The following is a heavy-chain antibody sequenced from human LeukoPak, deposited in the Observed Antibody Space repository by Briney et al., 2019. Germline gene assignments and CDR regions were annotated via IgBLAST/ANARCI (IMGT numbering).Heavy chain of an antibody. V-gene: IGHV1-2*02. J-gene: IGHJ3*02. D-gene: IGHD4-17*01. CDR1: GYTFTGYY. Sequence: ASVKVSCKASGYTFTGYYMHWVRQAPGQGLEWMGWINPNSGGTNYAQKFQGRVTMTRDTSISTAYMELSRLRSDDTAVYYCARDMSPYGDYVDGAFDIWGQGTMVTVSS. CDR3: ARDMSPYGDYVDGAFDI. CDR2: INPNSGGT.